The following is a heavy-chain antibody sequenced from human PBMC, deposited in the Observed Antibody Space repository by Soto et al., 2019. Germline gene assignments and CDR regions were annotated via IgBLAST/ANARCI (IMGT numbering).Heavy chain of an antibody. CDR1: GFTFSSYA. CDR2: ISGSGGST. V-gene: IGHV3-23*01. CDR3: ANSRIAGAPDPYYYDIDV. D-gene: IGHD1-20*01. Sequence: GGSLRLSCAASGFTFSSYAMSWVRQAPGKGLEWVSAISGSGGSTYYADSVKGRFTISRDNSKNTLYLQMNSLRAEDTAVYYLANSRIAGAPDPYYYDIDVWGQGTTGTVSS. J-gene: IGHJ6*02.